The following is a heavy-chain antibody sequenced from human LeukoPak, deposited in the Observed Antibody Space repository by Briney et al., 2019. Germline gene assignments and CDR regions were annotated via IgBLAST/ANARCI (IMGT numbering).Heavy chain of an antibody. CDR1: GFTFSNYW. Sequence: GGSLRLSCAASGFTFSNYWMHWVRQVSGKGLMWVSRINSDGSGIGYADSVKGRFTISRDNAKNTLYLQMNGLGVDDTGVYYCGRGLYPDYWGQGTLVTVS. CDR2: INSDGSGI. J-gene: IGHJ4*02. D-gene: IGHD2-2*01. V-gene: IGHV3-74*01. CDR3: GRGLYPDY.